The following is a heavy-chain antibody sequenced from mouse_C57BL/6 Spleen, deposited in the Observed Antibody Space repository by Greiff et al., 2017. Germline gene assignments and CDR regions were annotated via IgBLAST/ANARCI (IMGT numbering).Heavy chain of an antibody. CDR2: IHPNSGST. CDR3: AREGVYYGNYIAY. CDR1: GYTFTSYW. V-gene: IGHV1-64*01. D-gene: IGHD2-1*01. Sequence: QVQLQQPGAELVKPGASVKLSCKASGYTFTSYWMHWVKQRPGQGLEWIGMIHPNSGSTNYNEKFKSKATLTVDKSSSTAYMQLSSLTSEDSAVYYGAREGVYYGNYIAYWGQGTLVTVSA. J-gene: IGHJ3*01.